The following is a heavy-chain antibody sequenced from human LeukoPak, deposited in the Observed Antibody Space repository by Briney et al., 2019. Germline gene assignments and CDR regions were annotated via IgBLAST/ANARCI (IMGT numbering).Heavy chain of an antibody. CDR1: GGTFSNYA. CDR3: ASQSTPLSGLDV. CDR2: LIPLFGIT. D-gene: IGHD2-15*01. Sequence: SVKVSCKASGGTFSNYAFSWVRQAPGQGLEWVGRLIPLFGITNYAQKFEDRVTITADKSTSTAYMELSSPRSEDTAVYFCASQSTPLSGLDVWGQGTTVAVSS. J-gene: IGHJ6*02. V-gene: IGHV1-69*04.